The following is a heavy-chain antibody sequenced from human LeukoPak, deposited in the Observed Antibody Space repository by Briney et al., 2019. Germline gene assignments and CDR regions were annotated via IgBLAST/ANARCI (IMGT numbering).Heavy chain of an antibody. CDR3: AIISNTSAFDI. D-gene: IGHD2-2*01. V-gene: IGHV3-23*01. CDR1: GFTFNNYA. CDR2: ISGSGGYT. J-gene: IGHJ3*02. Sequence: GGSLRLSCAASGFTFNNYAMNWVRQAPGKGLEWVSYISGSGGYTYYTDSVKGRFTISRDNSKNTLYVQMNSLRAEDTAVYYSAIISNTSAFDILGQGTMLTVSS.